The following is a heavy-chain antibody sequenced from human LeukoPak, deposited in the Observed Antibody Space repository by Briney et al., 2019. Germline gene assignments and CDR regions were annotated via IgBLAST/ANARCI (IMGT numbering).Heavy chain of an antibody. CDR2: ISYDGSNK. CDR3: AREGTGNYFDY. Sequence: GGSLRLSCAASGFTFSSYAMHWVRQAPGKGLEWVAVISYDGSNKYYADSVKGRFTISRDNSKNTLYLQMNSLRAEDTAVYYCAREGTGNYFDYWGQGTLVTVSS. D-gene: IGHD1-1*01. CDR1: GFTFSSYA. J-gene: IGHJ4*02. V-gene: IGHV3-30*04.